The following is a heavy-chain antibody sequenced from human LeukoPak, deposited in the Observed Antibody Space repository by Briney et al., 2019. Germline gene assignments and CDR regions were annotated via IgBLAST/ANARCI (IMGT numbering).Heavy chain of an antibody. J-gene: IGHJ4*02. D-gene: IGHD3-10*01. CDR2: INSDGSTT. Sequence: PGGSLRLSCAASGFTFSSYWMHWVRQAPGKGLVWVSRINSDGSTTSYADSVKGRFSISRDNAKNSLYLQMNSLRAEDTAVYYCGSTVREGEDQWGQGTLVTVSS. CDR1: GFTFSSYW. V-gene: IGHV3-74*01. CDR3: GSTVREGEDQ.